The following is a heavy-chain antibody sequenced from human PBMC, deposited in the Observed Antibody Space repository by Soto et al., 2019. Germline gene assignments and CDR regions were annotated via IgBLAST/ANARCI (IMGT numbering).Heavy chain of an antibody. CDR3: AAEILQGITGTTGAFDI. V-gene: IGHV1-58*02. J-gene: IGHJ3*02. CDR1: GFTFTSSA. D-gene: IGHD1-7*01. CDR2: IVVGSGNT. Sequence: SVKVACKASGFTFTSSAMQWVRQARGERLEWIGWIVVGSGNTNYAQKFQERVTITRDMSTSTAYMELSSLRSEDTAVYYCAAEILQGITGTTGAFDIWGQGTMVTVSS.